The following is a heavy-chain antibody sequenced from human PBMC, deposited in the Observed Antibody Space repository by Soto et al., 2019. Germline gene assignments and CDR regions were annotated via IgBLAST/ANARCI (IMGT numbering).Heavy chain of an antibody. J-gene: IGHJ6*02. CDR1: SGSVRGYY. Sequence: PXETLSLTCTVSSGSVRGYYWSWIRQPPGKGLDWIGYIYYRWSTNYNPSLKSRVTISIDTSKNQTSLKLTSVTAADTDVYYSERENNGMDVWRQGTTVTVTS. CDR2: IYYRWST. CDR3: ERENNGMDV. V-gene: IGHV4-59*02.